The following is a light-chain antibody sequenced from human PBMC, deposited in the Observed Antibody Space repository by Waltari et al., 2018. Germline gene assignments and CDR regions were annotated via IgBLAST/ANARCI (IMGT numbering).Light chain of an antibody. CDR1: QAISNSY. CDR3: QQYGSPPRT. J-gene: IGKJ1*01. CDR2: NAS. Sequence: ELVLTQSPGSLSSSPGERATLSCRASQAISNSYLAWYQQKPGQAPRLLIYNASLRGTGIPDKFSGSGSGTDFTLTISRLEPEDFAVYYCQQYGSPPRTFGQGTKVEIK. V-gene: IGKV3-20*01.